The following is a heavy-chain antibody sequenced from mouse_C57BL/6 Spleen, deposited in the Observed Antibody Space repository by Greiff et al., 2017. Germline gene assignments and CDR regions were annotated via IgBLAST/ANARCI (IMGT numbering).Heavy chain of an antibody. CDR1: GYTFTSYW. CDR2: IDPSDSET. CDR3: AKEDIYGSSLGYFDV. V-gene: IGHV1-52*01. D-gene: IGHD1-1*01. Sequence: QVQLQQPGAELVRPGSSVKLSCKASGYTFTSYWMHWVKQRPIQGLEWFGNIDPSDSETHYNQKFKDKATLTVDKSSSKAYMKLSSLTSEDSAVYNDAKEDIYGSSLGYFDVWGTGTTVTVSS. J-gene: IGHJ1*03.